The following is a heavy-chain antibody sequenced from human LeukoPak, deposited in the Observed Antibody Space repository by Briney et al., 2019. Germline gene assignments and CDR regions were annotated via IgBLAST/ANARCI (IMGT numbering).Heavy chain of an antibody. V-gene: IGHV1-8*01. Sequence: GASVKVSCTASGYTFTSYDINWVRQATGQGLEWMGWMNPNSGNTGYAQKFQGRVTMTRNTSISTAYMELSSLRSEDTAVYYCARAKPDYGDHVFWGQGTLVTVSS. J-gene: IGHJ4*02. CDR1: GYTFTSYD. D-gene: IGHD4-17*01. CDR2: MNPNSGNT. CDR3: ARAKPDYGDHVF.